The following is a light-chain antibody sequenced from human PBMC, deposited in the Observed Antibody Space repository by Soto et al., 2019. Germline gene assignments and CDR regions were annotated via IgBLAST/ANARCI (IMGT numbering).Light chain of an antibody. CDR1: NSDIGAYDY. CDR3: CSYAGSSTWV. CDR2: DVS. V-gene: IGLV2-11*01. J-gene: IGLJ3*02. Sequence: QSALTQPRSVSGSPGQSVTVSCTGTNSDIGAYDYVSWYQQHPSKAPKLMIYDVSERPSGVPDRFSGSKSGNTASLTISGLQAEDEADYYCCSYAGSSTWVFGGGTKVTVL.